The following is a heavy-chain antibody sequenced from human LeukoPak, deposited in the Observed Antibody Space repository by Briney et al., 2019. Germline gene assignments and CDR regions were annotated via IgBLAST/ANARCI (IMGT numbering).Heavy chain of an antibody. CDR2: ISGNGGYT. V-gene: IGHV3-23*01. CDR1: GFTFSSYA. J-gene: IGHJ4*02. CDR3: AKAPYYSSSWYFFDY. D-gene: IGHD6-13*01. Sequence: GGSLGLSCAASGFTFSSYAMSWVRQAQGKGLGWVSGISGNGGYTYYADSVKGRFTISRDNSKNTLYLQMNSLRAEDTAVYYCAKAPYYSSSWYFFDYWGQGTLVTVSS.